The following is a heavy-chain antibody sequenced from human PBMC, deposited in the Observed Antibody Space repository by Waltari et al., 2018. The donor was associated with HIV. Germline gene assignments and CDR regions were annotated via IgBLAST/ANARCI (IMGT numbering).Heavy chain of an antibody. D-gene: IGHD2-15*01. V-gene: IGHV3-20*04. CDR2: IDSNCEPR. CDR1: GFSCDDYS. J-gene: IGHJ4*01. CDR3: ARRHYIAPRWELPRSLGY. Sequence: EERLVESGGRVVRPGEFLRLSCVGSGFSCDDYSMSWVRQVLGKVWDEVAGIDSNCEPRACVGSVEGRFTIARESARKALYLALNDLRVEYAATYYCARRHYIAPRWELPRSLGYWGHGTLVTFSS.